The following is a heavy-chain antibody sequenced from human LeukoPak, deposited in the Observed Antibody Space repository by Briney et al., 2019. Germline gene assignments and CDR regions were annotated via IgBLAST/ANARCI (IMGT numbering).Heavy chain of an antibody. V-gene: IGHV4-61*02. J-gene: IGHJ5*02. Sequence: PSETLSLTCTVSGGSISSGSYYWSWIRQPAGKGLEWIGRIYTSGSTNYNPSLKSRVTISVDTSKNQFSLKLSSVTAADTAVYYCARDKRKAYYYGSGSYYNENWFDPWGQGTLVTVSS. D-gene: IGHD3-10*01. CDR2: IYTSGST. CDR1: GGSISSGSYY. CDR3: ARDKRKAYYYGSGSYYNENWFDP.